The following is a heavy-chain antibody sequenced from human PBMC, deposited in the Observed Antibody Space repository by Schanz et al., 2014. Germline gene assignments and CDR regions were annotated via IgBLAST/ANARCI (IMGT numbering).Heavy chain of an antibody. Sequence: QVQLVQSGAEVMKPGSSVKVSCKASGGTFSSYTINWVRQAPGQGLEWMGRIIPILGITNVAQTFQDRVTITADNTTSTAYMEQSSMRSEDAAVYYCARGLGDERWLDLNEAFDIWGQGTIVTVSS. J-gene: IGHJ3*02. V-gene: IGHV1-69*02. D-gene: IGHD6-19*01. CDR1: GGTFSSYT. CDR3: ARGLGDERWLDLNEAFDI. CDR2: IIPILGIT.